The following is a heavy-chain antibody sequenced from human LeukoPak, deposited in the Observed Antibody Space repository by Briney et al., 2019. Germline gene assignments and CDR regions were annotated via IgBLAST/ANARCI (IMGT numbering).Heavy chain of an antibody. D-gene: IGHD2-2*01. CDR2: IRSSSTTI. V-gene: IGHV3-48*01. Sequence: GGSLRLSCEASGFSLSAYSMSWVRQAPGKGLEWISYIRSSSTTIYYADSVKGRFTISRDNAENSVYLQMNSLRVEDTAVYFCARDSRSHCGTDACYGPYFDYWGQGILVAVSS. CDR3: ARDSRSHCGTDACYGPYFDY. J-gene: IGHJ4*02. CDR1: GFSLSAYS.